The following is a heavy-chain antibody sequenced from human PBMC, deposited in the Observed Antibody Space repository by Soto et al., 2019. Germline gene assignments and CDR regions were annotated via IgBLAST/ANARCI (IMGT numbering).Heavy chain of an antibody. CDR3: ARWDPDYYYGMDV. D-gene: IGHD1-26*01. Sequence: ASVKVSCKASGYTFTGYYMHWVRQAPGQGLEWMGWINPNSGGTNYAQKFQGWVTMTRDTSISTAYMELSRLRSDDTAVYYCARWDPDYYYGMDVWGQGTTVTVSS. CDR2: INPNSGGT. J-gene: IGHJ6*02. V-gene: IGHV1-2*04. CDR1: GYTFTGYY.